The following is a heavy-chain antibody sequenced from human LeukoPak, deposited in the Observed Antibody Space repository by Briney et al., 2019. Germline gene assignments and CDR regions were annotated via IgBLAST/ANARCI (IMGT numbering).Heavy chain of an antibody. Sequence: PGGSLRLSCAASGFTFSSYAMSWVRQAPGKGLEWVSAISGSGGSTYYADSVKGRFTISRDNSKNTLYLQMNSLRAEDTAVYYCAKDRVYYFDSSGYSCDYWGQGSLVTVSS. D-gene: IGHD3-22*01. V-gene: IGHV3-23*01. CDR2: ISGSGGST. CDR1: GFTFSSYA. J-gene: IGHJ4*02. CDR3: AKDRVYYFDSSGYSCDY.